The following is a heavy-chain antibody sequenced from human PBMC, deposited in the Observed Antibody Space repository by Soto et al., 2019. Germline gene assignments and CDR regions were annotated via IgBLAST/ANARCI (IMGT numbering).Heavy chain of an antibody. CDR2: MNPNSGNT. J-gene: IGHJ6*03. V-gene: IGHV1-8*01. D-gene: IGHD2-2*01. CDR1: GYTFTSYD. CDR3: ARGGYCSSTSCYAVLSIDYYYMDV. Sequence: ASVKVSCKASGYTFTSYDINWVRQATGQGLEWMGWMNPNSGNTGYAQKFQGRVTMTRNTSISTAYMELSSLRSEDTAVYYCARGGYCSSTSCYAVLSIDYYYMDVWGKGTTVTVSS.